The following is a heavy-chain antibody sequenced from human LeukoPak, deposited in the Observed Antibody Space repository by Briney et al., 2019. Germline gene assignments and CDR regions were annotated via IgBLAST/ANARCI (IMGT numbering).Heavy chain of an antibody. Sequence: GGSLRLSCAASGFTFSSYAMSWVRQAPGKRLQWVSVIYSGYTTDYADSVKGRFTISRDNSKNTLYLQMNSLRAEDTAVYYCARSEYSSSSAYYYAMDVWGQGTTVTVSS. V-gene: IGHV3-66*01. CDR2: IYSGYTT. CDR3: ARSEYSSSSAYYYAMDV. CDR1: GFTFSSYA. J-gene: IGHJ6*02. D-gene: IGHD6-6*01.